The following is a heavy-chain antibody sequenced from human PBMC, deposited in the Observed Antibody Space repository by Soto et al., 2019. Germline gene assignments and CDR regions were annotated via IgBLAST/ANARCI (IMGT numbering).Heavy chain of an antibody. J-gene: IGHJ4*02. V-gene: IGHV3-9*01. CDR3: ARSFSDSYYDLDF. D-gene: IGHD1-26*01. CDR1: GFTFDDYA. CDR2: ISWNSASM. Sequence: GGSLRLSCAASGFTFDDYAMHWVRQAPGKGLEWVSGISWNSASMDYADSVKDRFSISRDNAENSLYLQMNILKIEDTAFYYCARSFSDSYYDLDFWGQGALVTVSS.